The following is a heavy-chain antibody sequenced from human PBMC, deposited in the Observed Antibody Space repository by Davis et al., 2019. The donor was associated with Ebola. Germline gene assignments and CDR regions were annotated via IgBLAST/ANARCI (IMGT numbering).Heavy chain of an antibody. V-gene: IGHV6-1*01. Sequence: QTLSLTRAISGNSVSSNSAAWKWLRQSPSRGLEWLGRTYYRSKWYNDYAVSVKSRITINPDTSKNQFSLQLNSVTPEDTAVYYCAKVVYSSTWHPLIDYWGQGTLVTVSS. CDR1: GNSVSSNSAA. CDR2: TYYRSKWYN. CDR3: AKVVYSSTWHPLIDY. D-gene: IGHD6-13*01. J-gene: IGHJ4*02.